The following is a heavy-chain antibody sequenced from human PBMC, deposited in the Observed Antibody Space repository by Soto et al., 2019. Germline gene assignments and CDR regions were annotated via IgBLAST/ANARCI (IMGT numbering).Heavy chain of an antibody. Sequence: QVQLQESGPGLVKPSQTLSLTCTVSGGSISSGGYYWSWIRQHPGKGLEWIGYIYYSGSTYYNPSLKSRVTISVDTSKNQYSQKMSSVTAADTAVYYCARSRTSANYCDYWGQGTLVTVSS. CDR2: IYYSGST. CDR1: GGSISSGGYY. D-gene: IGHD2-2*01. CDR3: ARSRTSANYCDY. V-gene: IGHV4-31*03. J-gene: IGHJ4*02.